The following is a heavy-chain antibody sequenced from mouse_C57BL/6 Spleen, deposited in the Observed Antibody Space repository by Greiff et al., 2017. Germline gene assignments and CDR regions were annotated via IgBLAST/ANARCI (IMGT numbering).Heavy chain of an antibody. Sequence: VQLQQPGTELVKPGASVKLSCKASGYTFTSYWMHWVKQSHGKSLEWIGDINPNNGGTSYNQKFKGKATLTVDKSSSTAYMELRSLTSEDSAVYYCARGGGSSYYFDYWGQGTTLTVSS. J-gene: IGHJ2*01. D-gene: IGHD1-1*01. CDR1: GYTFTSYW. CDR3: ARGGGSSYYFDY. CDR2: INPNNGGT. V-gene: IGHV1-26*01.